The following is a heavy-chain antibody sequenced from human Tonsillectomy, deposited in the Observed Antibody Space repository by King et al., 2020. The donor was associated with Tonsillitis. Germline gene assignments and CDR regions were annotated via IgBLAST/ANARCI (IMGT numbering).Heavy chain of an antibody. CDR2: IDWDDDK. V-gene: IGHV2-70*11. CDR1: GFSLSTSGMC. Sequence: RVTLQESGPALVKPTQTLTLTCTFSGFSLSTSGMCVSWIRQPPGKALEWLARIDWDDDKYYSTSLKTRLTISKDTSKNQVVLTMTNMDPVDTATYYCARIASCSSIAAQTGWFDPWGQGTLVTVSS. D-gene: IGHD6-6*01. J-gene: IGHJ5*02. CDR3: ARIASCSSIAAQTGWFDP.